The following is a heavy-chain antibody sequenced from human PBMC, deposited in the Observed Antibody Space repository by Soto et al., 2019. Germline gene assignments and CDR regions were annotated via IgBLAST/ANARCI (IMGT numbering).Heavy chain of an antibody. V-gene: IGHV4-61*03. J-gene: IGHJ4*02. Sequence: QLQESGPGLVKPSETLSLTCKVSGDSVTTGSYYWTWIRQPPGKGLEWIGYIYYSGSTNYNPSRESRAPIFADKPGSHFPLTLTPVTADDTAVYYCAGRDSAIDSGGRGPLATVSS. CDR1: GDSVTTGSYY. CDR2: IYYSGST. D-gene: IGHD2-21*02. CDR3: AGRDSAIDS.